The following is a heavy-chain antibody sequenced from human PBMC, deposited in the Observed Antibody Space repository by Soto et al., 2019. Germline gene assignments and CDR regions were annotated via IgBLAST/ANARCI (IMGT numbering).Heavy chain of an antibody. J-gene: IGHJ6*02. CDR1: GGSISSYY. D-gene: IGHD3-10*01. CDR3: ARERWAYYYGSGSYHYYYGMDV. V-gene: IGHV4-59*01. Sequence: ETLSLTCTVSGGSISSYYWSWIRQPPGKGLEWIGYIYYSGSTNYNPSLKSRVTISVDTSKNQFSLKLSPVTAADTAVYYCARERWAYYYGSGSYHYYYGMDVWGQGTTVTVSS. CDR2: IYYSGST.